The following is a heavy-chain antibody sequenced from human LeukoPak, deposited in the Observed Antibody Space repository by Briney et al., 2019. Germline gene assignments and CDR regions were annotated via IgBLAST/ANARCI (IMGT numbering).Heavy chain of an antibody. J-gene: IGHJ6*02. Sequence: SVKVSCKASGGTFSSYAISWVRQAPGQGLEWMGRIIPILGIANYAQKFQGRVTITADKSTSTAYMELSSLRSEDTAAYYCARAGSTNKYYYYYGMDVWGQGTTVTFSS. D-gene: IGHD1-1*01. CDR3: ARAGSTNKYYYYYGMDV. CDR2: IIPILGIA. V-gene: IGHV1-69*04. CDR1: GGTFSSYA.